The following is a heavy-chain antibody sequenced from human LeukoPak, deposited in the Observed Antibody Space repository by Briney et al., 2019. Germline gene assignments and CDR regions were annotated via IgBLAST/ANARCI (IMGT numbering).Heavy chain of an antibody. CDR2: IYYSGST. D-gene: IGHD3-10*01. V-gene: IGHV4-59*12. Sequence: SETLSLTCTVSGGSISSYYWSWIRQPPGKGLEWIGYIYYSGSTNYNPSLKSRVTISVDTSKNQFSLKLSSVTAADMAVYYCARDTVALGYYGSGGEWFDPWGQGTLVTVSS. CDR1: GGSISSYY. J-gene: IGHJ5*02. CDR3: ARDTVALGYYGSGGEWFDP.